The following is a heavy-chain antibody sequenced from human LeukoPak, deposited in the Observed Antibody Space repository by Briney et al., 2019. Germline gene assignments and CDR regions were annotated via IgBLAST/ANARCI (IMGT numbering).Heavy chain of an antibody. J-gene: IGHJ6*03. CDR3: ARVLIQQLVPNYYYYYYMDV. V-gene: IGHV4-59*01. D-gene: IGHD6-13*01. CDR1: GGSISSYY. Sequence: LETLSLTCTVSGGSISSYYWSWIRQPPGKGLEWIGYIYYSGSTNYNPSLKSRVTISVDTSKNQFSLKLSSVTAADAAVYYCARVLIQQLVPNYYYYYYMDVWGKGTTVTVSS. CDR2: IYYSGST.